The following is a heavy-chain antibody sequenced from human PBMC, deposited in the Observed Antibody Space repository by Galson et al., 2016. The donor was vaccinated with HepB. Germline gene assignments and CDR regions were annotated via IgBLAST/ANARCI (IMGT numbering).Heavy chain of an antibody. CDR2: IYTSGST. V-gene: IGHV4-61*02. Sequence: TLSLTCTVSGGSISSGSYYWSWIQQPAGKGLEWIGRIYTSGSTKYNPSLKSRVTISVDTSKNQFSLKLSSVTAADTAVYYCARDRVDTAMDAFDYWGQGALVTVSS. CDR3: ARDRVDTAMDAFDY. J-gene: IGHJ4*02. CDR1: GGSISSGSYY. D-gene: IGHD5-18*01.